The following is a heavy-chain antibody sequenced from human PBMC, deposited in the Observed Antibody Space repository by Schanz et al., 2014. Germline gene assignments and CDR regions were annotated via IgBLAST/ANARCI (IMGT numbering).Heavy chain of an antibody. V-gene: IGHV1-2*06. Sequence: QVQLVQSGAEVKKPGASMKVSCKASGRTFIVYHVLHWVRQAPGQGLEWMGRISPNSGDHHSARNFQGRAHLAWDRSISTANMDLSRLRADDTAVYYCARDLWEQASRSGDYDYYGMDVWGQGTTVTVSS. CDR2: ISPNSGDH. D-gene: IGHD1-26*01. J-gene: IGHJ6*02. CDR1: GRTFIVYH. CDR3: ARDLWEQASRSGDYDYYGMDV.